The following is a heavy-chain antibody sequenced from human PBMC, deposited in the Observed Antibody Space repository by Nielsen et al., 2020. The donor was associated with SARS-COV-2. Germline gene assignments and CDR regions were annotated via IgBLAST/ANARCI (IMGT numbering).Heavy chain of an antibody. CDR1: GGTFSSYA. Sequence: SVKVSCKASGGTFSSYAISWVRQAPGQGLEWMGGIIPIFGTANYAQKLQGRVTMTTDTSTSTAYMELRSLRSDDTAVYYCARRSSSSWYTPYYYYGMDVWGQGTTGTVSS. V-gene: IGHV1-69*05. D-gene: IGHD6-13*01. CDR3: ARRSSSSWYTPYYYYGMDV. CDR2: IIPIFGTA. J-gene: IGHJ6*02.